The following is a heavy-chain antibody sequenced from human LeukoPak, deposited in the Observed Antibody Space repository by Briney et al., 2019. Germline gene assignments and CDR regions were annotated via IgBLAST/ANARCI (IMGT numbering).Heavy chain of an antibody. Sequence: GGSLRLSRAASGFTFSSYSMKWVSKVTGKGLERVSSISSSSSYIYYADSVKGRFTISRDNAKNSLYLQMNSLRAEDTAVYYCARDRHGVATIGDFDYWGQGTLVTVSS. CDR3: ARDRHGVATIGDFDY. V-gene: IGHV3-21*01. CDR1: GFTFSSYS. J-gene: IGHJ4*02. D-gene: IGHD5-12*01. CDR2: ISSSSSYI.